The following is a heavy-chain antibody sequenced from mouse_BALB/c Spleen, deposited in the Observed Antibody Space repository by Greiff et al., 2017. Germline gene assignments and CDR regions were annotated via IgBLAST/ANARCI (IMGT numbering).Heavy chain of an antibody. Sequence: VQLQQSGAELVRPGALVKLSCKASGFNINDYYMHWVKQRPEQGLEWIGWIDPENGNTIYDPKFQGKASITADTSSNPAYLQLSSLTSEDTAVYYCDGAMDYWGQGTSVTVSS. CDR3: DGAMDY. CDR1: GFNINDYY. J-gene: IGHJ4*01. V-gene: IGHV14-1*02. CDR2: IDPENGNT.